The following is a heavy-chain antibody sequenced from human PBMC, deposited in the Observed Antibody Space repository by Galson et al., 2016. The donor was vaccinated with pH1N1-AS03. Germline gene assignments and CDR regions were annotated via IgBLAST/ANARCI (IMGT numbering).Heavy chain of an antibody. J-gene: IGHJ4*02. CDR2: IGTYT. Sequence: SVKVSCKASGYTFTNYGISWARQAPGQGLEYMGWIGTYTIYAQKLQGRVTMTTDTSTSTAYMELRSLRSDDTAVYYCARSGSGSFYEGDFWGQGTLVSVSS. CDR1: GYTFTNYG. CDR3: ARSGSGSFYEGDF. D-gene: IGHD3-10*01. V-gene: IGHV1-18*01.